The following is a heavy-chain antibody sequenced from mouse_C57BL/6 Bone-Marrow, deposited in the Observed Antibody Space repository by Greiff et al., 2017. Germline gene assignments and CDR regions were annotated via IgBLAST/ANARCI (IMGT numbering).Heavy chain of an antibody. CDR3: ARPIVPLHGSSSEGFAY. Sequence: EVMLVESGGGLVKPGGSLKLSCAASGFTFSDYGMHWVRQAPEKGLEWVAYISSGSSTIYYADTVKGRFTISRDNAKNTLFLQMTSLRSEDTAMYYCARPIVPLHGSSSEGFAYWGQGTLVTVSA. CDR1: GFTFSDYG. CDR2: ISSGSSTI. D-gene: IGHD1-1*01. V-gene: IGHV5-17*01. J-gene: IGHJ3*01.